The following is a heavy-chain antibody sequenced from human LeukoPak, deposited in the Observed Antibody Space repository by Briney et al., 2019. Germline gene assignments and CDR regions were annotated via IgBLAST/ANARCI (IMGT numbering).Heavy chain of an antibody. J-gene: IGHJ5*02. V-gene: IGHV3-74*01. CDR2: INSDGGST. CDR3: TGGGEGGSWLDP. CDR1: GFTFSTYW. Sequence: PGGSLRLSCAASGFTFSTYWMLWVRQAPGKGLVWVSRINSDGGSTGYADSVKGRFTISRDNAKNTLYLDMNSLRTEDTAVYYCTGGGEGGSWLDPWGQGTQVTVSS. D-gene: IGHD3-16*01.